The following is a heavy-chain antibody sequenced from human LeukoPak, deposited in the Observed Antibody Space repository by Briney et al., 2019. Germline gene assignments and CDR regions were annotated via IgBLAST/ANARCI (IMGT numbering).Heavy chain of an antibody. CDR2: INHSGST. CDR1: GGSFSGYY. J-gene: IGHJ4*02. Sequence: PSETLSLTCAVYGGSFSGYYWSWIRQPPGKGLEWIGEINHSGSTNYNPSLKSRVTISVDTSKNQFSLKLSSVTAADTAVYYCAREGIAAAGPDYWGQGTLVTVSS. V-gene: IGHV4-34*01. D-gene: IGHD6-13*01. CDR3: AREGIAAAGPDY.